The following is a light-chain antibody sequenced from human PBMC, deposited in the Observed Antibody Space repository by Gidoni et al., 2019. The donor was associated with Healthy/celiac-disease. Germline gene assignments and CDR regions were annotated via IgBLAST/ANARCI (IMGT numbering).Light chain of an antibody. CDR2: DAS. J-gene: IGKJ4*01. V-gene: IGKV1-13*02. CDR3: QHFNSYPLT. CDR1: QGISSA. Sequence: AIQLTQSPSSLSASVGDRVTITCRASQGISSALAWYQQKPGKAPKLLIFDASSLESGVPSRFSGSGSGTDFTLTISSLQPEDFATYFCQHFNSYPLTFXGXTKVEIK.